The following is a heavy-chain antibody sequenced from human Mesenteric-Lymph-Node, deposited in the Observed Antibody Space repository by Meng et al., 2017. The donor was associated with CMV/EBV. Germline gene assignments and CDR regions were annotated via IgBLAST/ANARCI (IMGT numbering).Heavy chain of an antibody. CDR1: GDSVSSNSAT. D-gene: IGHD3-22*01. CDR3: ARVDSSDFFYFDY. J-gene: IGHJ4*02. V-gene: IGHV6-1*01. CDR2: TYYRSKWYT. Sequence: LRLSCAISGDSVSSNSATWNWLRQSPSRGLEWLGRTYYRSKWYTDYAVAVKSRITFNSDTSKNQFSLHLNSVTPEDTAVYYCARVDSSDFFYFDYWGQGTLVTVSS.